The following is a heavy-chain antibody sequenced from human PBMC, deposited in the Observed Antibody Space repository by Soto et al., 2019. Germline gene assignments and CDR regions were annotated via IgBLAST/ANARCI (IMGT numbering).Heavy chain of an antibody. CDR3: AKDPGGRYCFNSTCNYYYGMDV. J-gene: IGHJ6*02. V-gene: IGHV5-51*01. Sequence: PGESLKTSCKGSGYSFTSYWIGWVRLMPGKGLEWMGIIYPGDSDTRYSPSFQGQVSISADKYISTAYLQWSSLKASDTAVYYCAKDPGGRYCFNSTCNYYYGMDVWGQGTTVTVSS. D-gene: IGHD2-15*01. CDR1: GYSFTSYW. CDR2: IYPGDSDT.